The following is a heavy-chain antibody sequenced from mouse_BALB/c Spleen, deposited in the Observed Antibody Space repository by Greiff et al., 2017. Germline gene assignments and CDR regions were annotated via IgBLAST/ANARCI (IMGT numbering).Heavy chain of an antibody. CDR3: ARSLITTVVEGYAMDY. J-gene: IGHJ4*01. CDR2: IAPGSGST. CDR1: SYTFTSYW. D-gene: IGHD1-1*01. Sequence: DLVKPGASVKLSCKASSYTFTSYWINWIKQRPGQGLEWIGRIAPGSGSTYYNEMFKGKATLTVDTSSSTAYIQLSSLSSEDSAVYFCARSLITTVVEGYAMDYWGQGTSVTVSS. V-gene: IGHV1S41*01.